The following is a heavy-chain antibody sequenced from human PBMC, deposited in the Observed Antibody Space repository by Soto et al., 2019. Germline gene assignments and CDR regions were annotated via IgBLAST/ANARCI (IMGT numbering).Heavy chain of an antibody. V-gene: IGHV1-69*13. Sequence: SVKVSCKASGGTFSSYAISWVRQAPGQGLEWMGGIIPIFGTANYAQKFQGRVTITADESTSTAYMELSSLRSEDTAVYYCARDCGGDCPYYYYGMDVWGQGTTVTVSS. CDR3: ARDCGGDCPYYYYGMDV. CDR2: IIPIFGTA. D-gene: IGHD2-21*02. J-gene: IGHJ6*02. CDR1: GGTFSSYA.